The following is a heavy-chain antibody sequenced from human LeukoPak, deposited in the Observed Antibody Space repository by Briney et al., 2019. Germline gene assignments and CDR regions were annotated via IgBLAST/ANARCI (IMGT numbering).Heavy chain of an antibody. V-gene: IGHV1-2*04. J-gene: IGHJ4*02. D-gene: IGHD6-13*01. CDR1: GYAFTRYY. Sequence: AGSVKVSCEASGYAFTRYYMHWGRQAPGQGLEWRGWINPNSGGTNYAQKFQGWVTMTRDTSISTAYMELSRLRSDDTAVYYCAREDPNAAGIDYWGQGTLVTVSS. CDR2: INPNSGGT. CDR3: AREDPNAAGIDY.